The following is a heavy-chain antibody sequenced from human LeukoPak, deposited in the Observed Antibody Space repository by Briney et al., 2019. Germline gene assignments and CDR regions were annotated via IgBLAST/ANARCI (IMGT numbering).Heavy chain of an antibody. D-gene: IGHD4-17*01. CDR3: ATSGYDDYDY. V-gene: IGHV4-34*01. Sequence: SETLSLTSTVSGGSISSYYWSWIRQPPGKGLEWIGEINHGGSTNYNPSLKSRVTISVDTSKNQFSLKVSSVTAADTAVYYCATSGYDDYDYWGQGTLVTVSS. CDR1: GGSISSYY. CDR2: INHGGST. J-gene: IGHJ4*02.